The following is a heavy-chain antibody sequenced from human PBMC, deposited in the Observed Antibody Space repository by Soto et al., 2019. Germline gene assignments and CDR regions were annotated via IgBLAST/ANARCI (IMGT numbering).Heavy chain of an antibody. Sequence: QVQLQQWGAGLLKPSETMSLTCAVYGGSFSNDYWSWIRQPPGKGLEWIGDINHSGSANYNPSLKSRVTISVDTSKNQFSLRLTSLTAADTALYYCAKNFDLWGRGTLVTVSS. J-gene: IGHJ2*01. CDR3: AKNFDL. CDR1: GGSFSNDY. CDR2: INHSGSA. V-gene: IGHV4-34*01.